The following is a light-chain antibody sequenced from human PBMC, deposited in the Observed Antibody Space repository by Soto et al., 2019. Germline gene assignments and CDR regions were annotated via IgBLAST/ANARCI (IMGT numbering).Light chain of an antibody. Sequence: DLQMTQSHSILSASVGDRVAITCRASQSISAWVAWYQQRAGKAPKLLIYQASLLESGVPSRFSGSGSGTEFTLTISSLQPDDLATYYCQQYNSSPWTFGHGTKVEIK. CDR3: QQYNSSPWT. J-gene: IGKJ1*01. CDR2: QAS. V-gene: IGKV1-5*03. CDR1: QSISAW.